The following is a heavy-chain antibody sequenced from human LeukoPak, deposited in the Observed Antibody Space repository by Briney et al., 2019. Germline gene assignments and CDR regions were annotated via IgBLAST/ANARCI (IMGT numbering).Heavy chain of an antibody. J-gene: IGHJ4*02. CDR3: ASLASSAFDY. V-gene: IGHV3-21*01. CDR1: GFTFSSYS. D-gene: IGHD3-3*02. CDR2: ISSSSSYI. Sequence: GGSLRLSCAASGFTFSSYSMHWVRQAPGKGLEWVSSISSSSSYIYYADSVKGRFTISRDNAKNSLYLQMNSLRAEDAAVYYCASLASSAFDYWGQGTLVTVSS.